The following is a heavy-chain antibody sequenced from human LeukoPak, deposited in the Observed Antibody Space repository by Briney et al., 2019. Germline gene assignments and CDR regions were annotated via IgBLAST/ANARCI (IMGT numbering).Heavy chain of an antibody. V-gene: IGHV4-34*01. D-gene: IGHD3-3*01. CDR1: GGSFSGYY. J-gene: IGHJ4*02. Sequence: PSETLSLTCAVYGGSFSGYYWSWIRQPPGKGLEWIGEINYSGSTNYNPSLKSRVTISVDTSKNQFSLKLSSVTAADTAVYYCAGGNDCYRIDYWGQGTLVTVSS. CDR2: INYSGST. CDR3: AGGNDCYRIDY.